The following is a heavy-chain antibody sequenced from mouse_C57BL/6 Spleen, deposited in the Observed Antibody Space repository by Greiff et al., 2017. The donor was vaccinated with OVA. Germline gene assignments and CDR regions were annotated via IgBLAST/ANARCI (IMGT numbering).Heavy chain of an antibody. CDR1: GFTFSDYG. CDR2: ISSGSSTI. J-gene: IGHJ2*01. Sequence: DVKLVESGGGLVKPGGSLKLSCAASGFTFSDYGMHWVRQAPEKGLEWVAYISSGSSTIYYADTVKGRFTISRDNAKNTLFLQMTSLRSEDTAMYYCARRSGAGLYYFDYWGQGTTLTVSS. D-gene: IGHD6-1*01. CDR3: ARRSGAGLYYFDY. V-gene: IGHV5-17*01.